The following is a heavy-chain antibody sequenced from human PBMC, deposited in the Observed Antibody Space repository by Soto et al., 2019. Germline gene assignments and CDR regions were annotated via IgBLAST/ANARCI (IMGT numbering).Heavy chain of an antibody. CDR3: ARDPYYYDSSGSHYFDY. V-gene: IGHV4-31*03. J-gene: IGHJ4*02. CDR2: IYYSGST. CDR1: GGSISSGGYY. Sequence: SETPSLTCTVSGGSISSGGYYWIWIRQHPGKGLEWIGYIYYSGSTYYNPSLKSRVTISVDTSKNQFSLKLSSVTAADTAVYYCARDPYYYDSSGSHYFDYWGQGTLVTVSS. D-gene: IGHD3-22*01.